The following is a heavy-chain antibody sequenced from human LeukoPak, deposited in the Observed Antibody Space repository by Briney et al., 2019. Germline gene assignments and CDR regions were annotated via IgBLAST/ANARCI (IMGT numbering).Heavy chain of an antibody. J-gene: IGHJ3*02. V-gene: IGHV3-23*01. Sequence: GGSLRLSCAASGFTFSSYAMSWVRQAPGKGLEWVSAISGSGGSTYYADSVKGRFTISRDNSKNTLYLQMNSLRAEDTAVYYCAKASMYYDFWSGYYPHDAFDIWGQGTMVTVSS. CDR3: AKASMYYDFWSGYYPHDAFDI. CDR2: ISGSGGST. CDR1: GFTFSSYA. D-gene: IGHD3-3*01.